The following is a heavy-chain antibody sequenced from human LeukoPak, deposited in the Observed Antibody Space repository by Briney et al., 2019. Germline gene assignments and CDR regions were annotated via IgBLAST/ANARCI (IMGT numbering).Heavy chain of an antibody. J-gene: IGHJ4*02. V-gene: IGHV4-59*05. D-gene: IGHD1-26*01. CDR1: GGSISSYY. CDR3: ATAYSGSYYYFDY. Sequence: SGTLSLTCTVSGGSISSYYWSWIRQPPGQGLEWIGSIYYSGSTYYNPSLKSRVTISVDTSKNQFFLKLSSVTAADTAVYYCATAYSGSYYYFDYWGQGTLVTVSS. CDR2: IYYSGST.